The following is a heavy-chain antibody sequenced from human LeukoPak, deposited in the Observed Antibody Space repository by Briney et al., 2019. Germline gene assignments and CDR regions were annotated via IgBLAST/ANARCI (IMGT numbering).Heavy chain of an antibody. J-gene: IGHJ3*02. Sequence: GGSLRLCCAASGFTFSRYAMSWVRQAPGKGLEWVSAISGSGGSTYYADSVKGRFTISRDNSKNTLYLQMNSLRAEDTAVYYCAKFSESAAQGGDAFDIWGQGTMVNVSS. V-gene: IGHV3-23*01. CDR1: GFTFSRYA. CDR3: AKFSESAAQGGDAFDI. D-gene: IGHD6-13*01. CDR2: ISGSGGST.